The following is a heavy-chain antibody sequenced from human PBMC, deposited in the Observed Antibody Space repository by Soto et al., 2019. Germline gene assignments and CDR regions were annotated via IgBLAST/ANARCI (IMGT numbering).Heavy chain of an antibody. V-gene: IGHV4-4*07. Sequence: KSSKTLSLTCSVSGGPISSYFWSWILRHAGKGREWIWRMYSNGITVYNPSLTTRVSMSVDTSRNHFSLRLSSLTAADTAVYYCARGPRSYNWFDLWAREPWSPSPQ. D-gene: IGHD3-10*01. J-gene: IGHJ5*02. CDR1: GGPISSYF. CDR2: MYSNGIT. CDR3: ARGPRSYNWFDL.